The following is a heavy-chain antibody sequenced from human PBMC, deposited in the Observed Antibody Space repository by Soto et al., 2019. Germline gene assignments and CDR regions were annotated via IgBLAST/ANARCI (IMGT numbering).Heavy chain of an antibody. Sequence: EASLKVSCKASGGTFSSYAISWVRQAPGQGLEWMGGIIPIFGTANYAQKFQGRVTITADESTSTAYMELSSLRSEDTAVYYCARQWVGATSFDYWGQGTLVTVSS. V-gene: IGHV1-69*13. CDR1: GGTFSSYA. J-gene: IGHJ4*02. CDR3: ARQWVGATSFDY. D-gene: IGHD1-26*01. CDR2: IIPIFGTA.